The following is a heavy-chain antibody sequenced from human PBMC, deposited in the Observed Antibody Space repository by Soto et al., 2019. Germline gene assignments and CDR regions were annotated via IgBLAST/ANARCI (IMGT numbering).Heavy chain of an antibody. CDR3: ARLDYGDSAFDS. CDR2: IFYTGST. Sequence: QVQLEESGPGLVQPSETLSLTCSVSGGSINSASYHWGWLRQHPGKGLEFIGFIFYTGSTYYNPSLETRVTISVDTSKNHVSLRLSAVTAAATAVYYCARLDYGDSAFDSWGRGTQVTVSS. D-gene: IGHD4-17*01. V-gene: IGHV4-31*03. CDR1: GGSINSASYH. J-gene: IGHJ4*02.